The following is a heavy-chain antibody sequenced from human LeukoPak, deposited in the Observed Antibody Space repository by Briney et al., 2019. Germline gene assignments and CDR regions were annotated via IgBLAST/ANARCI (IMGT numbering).Heavy chain of an antibody. Sequence: SETLSLTCTVSGGSISSYYWSWIRQPPGKGLEWIGYIYTSGSTNYNPSLKSRVTMSVDTSKNQFSLKLSSVTAADTAVYYCAREGPYYYDSSGYPMGDWFDPWGQGTLVTVSS. D-gene: IGHD3-22*01. V-gene: IGHV4-4*08. J-gene: IGHJ5*02. CDR2: IYTSGST. CDR3: AREGPYYYDSSGYPMGDWFDP. CDR1: GGSISSYY.